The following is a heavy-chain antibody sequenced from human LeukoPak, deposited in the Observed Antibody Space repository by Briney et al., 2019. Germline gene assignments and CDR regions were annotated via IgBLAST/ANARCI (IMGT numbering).Heavy chain of an antibody. CDR1: GGTFSSYT. J-gene: IGHJ6*02. D-gene: IGHD3-9*01. V-gene: IGHV1-69*02. CDR2: IIPILGIA. Sequence: ASVKVSCKASGGTFSSYTISWVRQAPGQGLEWMGRIIPILGIANYAQKFQDRVTITADKSTSTAYMELSSLRSEDTAVYYCARQILTGYSPLPDYYGMDVWGQGTTVTVSS. CDR3: ARQILTGYSPLPDYYGMDV.